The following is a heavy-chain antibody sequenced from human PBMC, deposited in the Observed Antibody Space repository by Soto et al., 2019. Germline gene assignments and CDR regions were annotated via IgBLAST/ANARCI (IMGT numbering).Heavy chain of an antibody. CDR1: GGTFSSYA. CDR3: ARGRGSGIVVVPASIQGWFDP. D-gene: IGHD2-2*01. Sequence: SVKVSCKASGGTFSSYAISWVRQAPGQGLEWMGGIIPIFGTANYAQKFQGRVTITADKSTSTAYMELSSLRSEDTAVYYCARGRGSGIVVVPASIQGWFDPWGQGTLVTVSS. V-gene: IGHV1-69*06. CDR2: IIPIFGTA. J-gene: IGHJ5*02.